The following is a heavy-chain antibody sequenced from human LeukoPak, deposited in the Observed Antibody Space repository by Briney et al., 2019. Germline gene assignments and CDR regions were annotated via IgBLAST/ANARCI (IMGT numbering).Heavy chain of an antibody. V-gene: IGHV3-74*03. CDR1: GFTFSSYW. CDR3: ARVPHGEGYFDS. Sequence: GGSLRLSCAASGFTFSSYWMHWVRQAPGKGLVWVSRINSDGSTTYADSVKGRFTISRDNAKNTLYLQMDSLGGEDTAVYYCARVPHGEGYFDSWGQGTLVTVSS. J-gene: IGHJ4*02. CDR2: INSDGST.